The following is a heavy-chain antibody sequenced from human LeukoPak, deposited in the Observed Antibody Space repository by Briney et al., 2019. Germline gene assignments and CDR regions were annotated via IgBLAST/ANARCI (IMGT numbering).Heavy chain of an antibody. CDR3: ARDGAGGYGSPGFDY. J-gene: IGHJ4*02. CDR1: GGSISSYY. D-gene: IGHD3-16*01. V-gene: IGHV4-59*12. CDR2: MYYSGTT. Sequence: PSETLSLTYTVSGGSISSYYWSWIRQHPGKGLEWIGYMYYSGTTNYNPSLKSRVTISVDTPKNQFSLKLSSVTAADTAVYYCARDGAGGYGSPGFDYWGQGTLVTVSS.